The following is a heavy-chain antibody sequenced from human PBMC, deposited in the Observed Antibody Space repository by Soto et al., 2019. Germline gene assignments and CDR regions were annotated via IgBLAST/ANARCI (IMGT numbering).Heavy chain of an antibody. CDR3: ALAPAAHILH. V-gene: IGHV4-34*01. CDR1: GGSFSGYY. CDR2: INHSGST. J-gene: IGHJ1*01. Sequence: PSETLSLTCAVYGGSFSGYYWSWIRQPPGKGLEWIGEINHSGSTNYNPSLKSRVTISVDTSKNQFSLKLSSVTAADTAVYHCALAPAAHILHWGQGTLVTVSS. D-gene: IGHD2-2*01.